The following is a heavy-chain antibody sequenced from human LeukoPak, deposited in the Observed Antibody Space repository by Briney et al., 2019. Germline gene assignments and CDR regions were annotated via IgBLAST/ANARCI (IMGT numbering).Heavy chain of an antibody. Sequence: SQTLSLTCAISGDSVSSNSVAWNWIRQSPSRGLEWLGRTYYRSKWYNDYAVSVKSRITINPDTSKNQFSLQLNSVTPEDTAVYYCAREVVEMATIAGYYGMDVWGQGTTVTVSS. J-gene: IGHJ6*02. D-gene: IGHD5-24*01. CDR2: TYYRSKWYN. CDR1: GDSVSSNSVA. V-gene: IGHV6-1*01. CDR3: AREVVEMATIAGYYGMDV.